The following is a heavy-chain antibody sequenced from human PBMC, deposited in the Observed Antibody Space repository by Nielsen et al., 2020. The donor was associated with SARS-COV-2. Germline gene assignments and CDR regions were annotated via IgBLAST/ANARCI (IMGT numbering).Heavy chain of an antibody. Sequence: SETLSLTCAVSGGSISSGGYSWSWIRQPPGKGLEWIGRIYTSGSTNYNPSLKSRVTISVDTSKNQFSLKLSSVTAADTAVYYCARVLAALDYYYYGMDVWGQGTTVTVSS. CDR2: IYTSGST. J-gene: IGHJ6*02. CDR3: ARVLAALDYYYYGMDV. V-gene: IGHV4-61*08. CDR1: GGSISSGGYS. D-gene: IGHD6-6*01.